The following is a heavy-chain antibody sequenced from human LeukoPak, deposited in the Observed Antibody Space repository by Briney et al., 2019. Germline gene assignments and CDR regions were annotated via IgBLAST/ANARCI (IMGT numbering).Heavy chain of an antibody. D-gene: IGHD3-10*01. Sequence: SETLSLTCTVSGGSMNYYYWSWIRQPPGKGLEWIGYIYSSGYPNGNTKYNPSLESRVTISIDSSTSHFSLKLSSVTAADTAIYYCARVVVGEPGAWGYYFDYWGQGTLVTVSS. V-gene: IGHV4-59*01. CDR2: IYSSGYPNGNT. CDR1: GGSMNYYY. J-gene: IGHJ4*02. CDR3: ARVVVGEPGAWGYYFDY.